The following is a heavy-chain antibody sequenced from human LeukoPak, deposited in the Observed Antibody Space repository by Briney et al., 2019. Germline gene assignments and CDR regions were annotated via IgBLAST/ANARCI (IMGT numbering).Heavy chain of an antibody. V-gene: IGHV4-59*08. D-gene: IGHD6-19*01. J-gene: IGHJ4*02. CDR3: ARHGGGSDWYIDS. CDR1: GGSISSYS. Sequence: SETLSLTCTVSGGSISSYSWNWIRHPPGKGLESMGYIYYSGSNNYNPSLKSRVTMSVDTSKNQFSLKLTSVTAADTAVYYCARHGGGSDWYIDSWGQGTLVTVSS. CDR2: IYYSGSN.